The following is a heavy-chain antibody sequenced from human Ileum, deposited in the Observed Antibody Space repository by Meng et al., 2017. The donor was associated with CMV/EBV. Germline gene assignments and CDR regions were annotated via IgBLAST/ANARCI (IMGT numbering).Heavy chain of an antibody. J-gene: IGHJ4*02. V-gene: IGHV4-61*01. CDR1: VSSGTYY. D-gene: IGHD3-22*01. CDR2: IHYSGST. Sequence: VSSGTYYWSWIRQPPGKGLAWIGYIHYSGSTNYNPSLKSRVTISVDTSKNQFSLKLSSVTAADTAVYYCARGGGGGYYYDSSALFDYWGQGTLVTVSS. CDR3: ARGGGGGYYYDSSALFDY.